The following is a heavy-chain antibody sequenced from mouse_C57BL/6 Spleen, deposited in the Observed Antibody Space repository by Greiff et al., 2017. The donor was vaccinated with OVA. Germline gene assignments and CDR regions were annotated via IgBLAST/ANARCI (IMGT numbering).Heavy chain of an antibody. CDR1: GFSFNTYA. V-gene: IGHV10-1*01. J-gene: IGHJ4*01. D-gene: IGHD2-4*01. CDR2: IRSKSNNYAT. CDR3: VSVYDYDGGYYAMDY. Sequence: EVQGVESGGGLVQPKGSLKLSCAASGFSFNTYAMNWVRQAPGKGLEWVARIRSKSNNYATYYADSVKDRFTISRDDSESMLYLQMNNLKTEDTAMYYCVSVYDYDGGYYAMDYWGQGTSVTVSS.